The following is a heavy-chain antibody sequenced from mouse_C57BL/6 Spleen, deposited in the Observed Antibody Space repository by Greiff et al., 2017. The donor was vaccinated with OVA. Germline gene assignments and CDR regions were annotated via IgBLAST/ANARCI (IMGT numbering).Heavy chain of an antibody. CDR1: GYSITSGYY. J-gene: IGHJ3*01. D-gene: IGHD2-12*01. V-gene: IGHV3-6*01. CDR3: ARGRDYSSAWFAY. Sequence: EVKLQESGPGLVKPSQSLSLTCSVTGYSITSGYYWNLIRQFPGNKLEWMGYISYDGSNNYNPSLKNRISITRDTSKNQFFLKLNAVTTEDTATYYCARGRDYSSAWFAYWGQGTLVTVSA. CDR2: ISYDGSN.